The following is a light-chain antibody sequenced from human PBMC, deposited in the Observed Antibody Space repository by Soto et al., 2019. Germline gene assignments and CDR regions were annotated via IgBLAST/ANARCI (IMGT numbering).Light chain of an antibody. CDR1: QSVSSTN. CDR2: GAS. J-gene: IGKJ2*03. CDR3: QQYGSSPVS. Sequence: EIVLTQSPGTLSLSPGESATLSCRASQSVSSTNLAWYQQKPGQSPRLVMFGASSRATGIPDRFIGSGSGTDFTLTISRLEPEDFAVYYCQQYGSSPVSFGQGTKLEIK. V-gene: IGKV3-20*01.